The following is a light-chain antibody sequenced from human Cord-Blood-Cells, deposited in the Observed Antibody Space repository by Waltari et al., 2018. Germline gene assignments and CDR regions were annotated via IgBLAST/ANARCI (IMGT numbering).Light chain of an antibody. CDR1: QSVSSSY. J-gene: IGKJ1*01. V-gene: IGKV3-20*01. CDR2: GAS. Sequence: EIVLTQSPGTLSLSPGERATISCRASQSVSSSYLAWYQQKPGQAPRLLIYGASSRATGIPDRFIGSGSGTDFTLTISRLEPEDFAVYYCQQYGSSPRTFGQGTKVEIK. CDR3: QQYGSSPRT.